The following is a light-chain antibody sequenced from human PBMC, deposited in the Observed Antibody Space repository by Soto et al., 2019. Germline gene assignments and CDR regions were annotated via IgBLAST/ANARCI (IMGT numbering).Light chain of an antibody. J-gene: IGLJ3*02. Sequence: QSVLTQPPSASGSPGQSVTISCTGTSSDVGGYDHVSWYQQHPAKAPKLIIYEVNKRPSGVPDRFSGSKSGNTASLTVSGLQAEDEADYYCNSYGGTTWVFGRGTKLTVL. CDR2: EVN. CDR3: NSYGGTTWV. V-gene: IGLV2-8*01. CDR1: SSDVGGYDH.